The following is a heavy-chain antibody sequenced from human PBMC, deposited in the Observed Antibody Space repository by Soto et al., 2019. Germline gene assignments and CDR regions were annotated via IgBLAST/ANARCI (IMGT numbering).Heavy chain of an antibody. CDR2: INPNSGGT. CDR1: GYTFTGYY. J-gene: IGHJ4*02. Sequence: ASVKVSCKASGYTFTGYYMHWVRQAPGQGLEWMGWINPNSGGTNYAQKFQGWVTMTRDTSTSTAYMELSSLRSEDTAVYYCARDLSGGNPCYFDYWGQGTLVTVSS. D-gene: IGHD2-15*01. V-gene: IGHV1-2*04. CDR3: ARDLSGGNPCYFDY.